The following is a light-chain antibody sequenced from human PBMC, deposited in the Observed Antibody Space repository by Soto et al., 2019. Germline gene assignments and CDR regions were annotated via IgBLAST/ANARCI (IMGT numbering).Light chain of an antibody. CDR1: SGYSNYK. CDR3: GADHGSGSNFVGDVV. J-gene: IGLJ2*01. Sequence: QPVLTQPPSASASLGASVTLTCTLSSGYSNYKVDWYQQRPGKGPRFVMRVGTGGIVGSKGDGIPDRFSVLGSGLNRYLTIKNIQEEDESDYHCGADHGSGSNFVGDVVFGGGTKLTVL. V-gene: IGLV9-49*01. CDR2: VGTGGIVG.